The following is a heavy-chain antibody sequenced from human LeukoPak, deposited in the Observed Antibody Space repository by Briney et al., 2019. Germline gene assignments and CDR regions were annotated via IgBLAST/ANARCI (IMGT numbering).Heavy chain of an antibody. CDR2: ISYDGSNK. V-gene: IGHV3-30-3*01. J-gene: IGHJ3*02. CDR1: GFTFSSYA. CDR3: AREAVLAFDI. D-gene: IGHD6-25*01. Sequence: PGGSLRLSCAASGFTFSSYAMHWVRQAPGKGLEWVAVISYDGSNKYYADSVKGRFTISRDNSKNTLYLQMNSLRAEDTAVYYCAREAVLAFDIWGQGTKVTVSS.